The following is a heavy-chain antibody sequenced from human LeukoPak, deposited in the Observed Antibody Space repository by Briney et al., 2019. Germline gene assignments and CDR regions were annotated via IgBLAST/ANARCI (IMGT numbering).Heavy chain of an antibody. Sequence: ASVTVSCKTSGYSFNNYDINWVRQATGQGREWMGWMNPNSGNTGYAQKFQGRVTMTRNTAISTAYMELSSLRSKDTAVYYCARGGETYYYMDVWGKGTTVTISS. V-gene: IGHV1-8*01. J-gene: IGHJ6*03. CDR1: GYSFNNYD. CDR3: ARGGETYYYMDV. CDR2: MNPNSGNT.